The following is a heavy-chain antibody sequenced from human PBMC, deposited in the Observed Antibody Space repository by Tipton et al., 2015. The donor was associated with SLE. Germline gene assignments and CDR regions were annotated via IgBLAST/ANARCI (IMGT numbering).Heavy chain of an antibody. V-gene: IGHV4-4*07. D-gene: IGHD2-15*01. Sequence: TLSLTCTVSGGSISNYYWSWVLQPAGKGLEWIGRIYPSGSTNYNPSLKSRVTMSVDTSKNQFSLKLTSVTAADTAVYYCARYCSGGSCYHDAFDIWGQGTMVTVSS. J-gene: IGHJ3*02. CDR1: GGSISNYY. CDR2: IYPSGST. CDR3: ARYCSGGSCYHDAFDI.